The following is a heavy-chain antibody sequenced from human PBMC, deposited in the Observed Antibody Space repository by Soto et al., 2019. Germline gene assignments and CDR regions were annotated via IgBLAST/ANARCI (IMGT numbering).Heavy chain of an antibody. J-gene: IGHJ5*02. CDR1: GFSLSASGVG. V-gene: IGHV2-5*01. CDR2: IYWNDDK. Sequence: ASGPTLVNPTQTLTLTCTFSGFSLSASGVGVGWIRQPPGKALEWLALIYWNDDKRYSPSLKSRLTITKDTSKNQVVLTMTNMDPVDTATYYCAHRPGYCSSTSCYSFDPWGQGTLVTVSS. D-gene: IGHD2-2*03. CDR3: AHRPGYCSSTSCYSFDP.